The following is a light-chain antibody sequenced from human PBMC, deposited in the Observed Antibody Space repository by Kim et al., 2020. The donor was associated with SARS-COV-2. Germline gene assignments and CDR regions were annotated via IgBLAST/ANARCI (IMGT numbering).Light chain of an antibody. J-gene: IGLJ1*01. V-gene: IGLV3-25*03. CDR2: RDS. Sequence: SYELTQPPSMSLSPGQTARIPCSGDALPKQYAYWYQQKPGQAPVLVIYRDSERPSGIPERFSGSSSGATVTLIISGVQAEDEADYYCQSADSSGTYQVFGTGTKVTVL. CDR1: ALPKQY. CDR3: QSADSSGTYQV.